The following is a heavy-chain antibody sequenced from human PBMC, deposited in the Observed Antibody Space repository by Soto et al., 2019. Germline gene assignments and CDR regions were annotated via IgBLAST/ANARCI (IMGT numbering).Heavy chain of an antibody. CDR1: GFMFSSAW. Sequence: ESVGDLVAPGGSLRLSCVTSGFMFSSAWMSWVRQGPGKGLEWVARIKSKNDGGARDYAAPVNGRFSISRDDSKSTVYLQMNSLRVEDTALYYCVEGWNDFWGQGTLVTVSS. D-gene: IGHD1-1*01. CDR2: IKSKNDGGAR. V-gene: IGHV3-15*01. J-gene: IGHJ4*02. CDR3: VEGWNDF.